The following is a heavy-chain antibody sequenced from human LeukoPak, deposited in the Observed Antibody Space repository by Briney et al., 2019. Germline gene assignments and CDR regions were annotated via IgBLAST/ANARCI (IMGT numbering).Heavy chain of an antibody. V-gene: IGHV1-69*04. CDR3: ARDPPLRYFDWFRSNWFDP. Sequence: VASVKVSCKASGGTFSSYTISWVRQAPGQGREWMGRIIPILGIANYAQKFQGRVTITADKSTSKAYMELSSLRSEDTAVYYCARDPPLRYFDWFRSNWFDPWGQGTLVTVSS. CDR1: GGTFSSYT. J-gene: IGHJ5*02. D-gene: IGHD3-9*01. CDR2: IIPILGIA.